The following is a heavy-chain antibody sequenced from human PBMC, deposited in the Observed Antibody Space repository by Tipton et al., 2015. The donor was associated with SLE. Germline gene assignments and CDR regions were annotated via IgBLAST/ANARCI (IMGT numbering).Heavy chain of an antibody. CDR3: ARDCDFRNAFDL. D-gene: IGHD1-14*01. CDR1: GGPIGIGSYY. CDR2: IYTSGTS. Sequence: TLSLTCTVSGGPIGIGSYYWTWSRQPAGKGLEWIGRIYTSGTSSYNPSLRSRVTISVDTSKNQFSLKLSSVTAADTAVYYCARDCDFRNAFDLWGRGTLVTVSS. V-gene: IGHV4-61*02. J-gene: IGHJ2*01.